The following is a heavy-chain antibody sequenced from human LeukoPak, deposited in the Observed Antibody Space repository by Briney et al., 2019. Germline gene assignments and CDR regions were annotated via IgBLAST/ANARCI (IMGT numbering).Heavy chain of an antibody. CDR1: RYTLTELS. V-gene: IGHV1-24*01. Sequence: ASVKVSCKVSRYTLTELSMHWVRQAPGKGLEWMGGFDPEDGETIYAQKFQGRVTMTEDTSTDTAYMELSSLRSEDTAVYYCATPFIPYCSGGSCYELGYWGQGTLVTVSS. CDR2: FDPEDGET. D-gene: IGHD2-15*01. CDR3: ATPFIPYCSGGSCYELGY. J-gene: IGHJ4*02.